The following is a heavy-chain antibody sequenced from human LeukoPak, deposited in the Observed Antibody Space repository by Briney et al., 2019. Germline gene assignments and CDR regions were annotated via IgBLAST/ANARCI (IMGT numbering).Heavy chain of an antibody. CDR3: ATSLTGYCSGGSCYYQPFDY. V-gene: IGHV1-69*06. D-gene: IGHD2-15*01. Sequence: GSSVKVSCKASGGTFSSYAISWVRQAPGQGLEWMGGIIPIFGTANYAQKFQGRVTITADKSTSTAYIELSSLRSEDTAMCYCATSLTGYCSGGSCYYQPFDYWGQGALVTVSS. J-gene: IGHJ4*02. CDR2: IIPIFGTA. CDR1: GGTFSSYA.